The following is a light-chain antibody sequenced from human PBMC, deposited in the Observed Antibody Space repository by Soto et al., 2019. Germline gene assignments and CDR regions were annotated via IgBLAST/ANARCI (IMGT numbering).Light chain of an antibody. CDR2: DAS. CDR1: QSISSW. V-gene: IGKV1-5*01. CDR3: LQDYNYPLT. J-gene: IGKJ4*01. Sequence: DIHVNLTASSLSASVRDRVAITCLASQSISSWLALYQQKPGKAPKLLIYDASSLESGVPSRFSGSGSGTEFTLTISSLQPEDFATYYCLQDYNYPLTFGGGSKVDIK.